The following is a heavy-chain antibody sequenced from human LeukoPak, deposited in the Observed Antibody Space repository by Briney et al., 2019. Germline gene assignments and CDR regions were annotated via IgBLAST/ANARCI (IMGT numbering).Heavy chain of an antibody. CDR2: MYTGGST. Sequence: PGGSLRLSCVASGFNVSTNYMSWVRQAPGKGLEWLSVMYTGGSTYYADSVKGRFIISRDNSKNTVYLQMDSLRAEDSAVYYCARALSLAFDIWDQGTMVTVS. D-gene: IGHD3-16*02. J-gene: IGHJ3*02. V-gene: IGHV3-66*01. CDR3: ARALSLAFDI. CDR1: GFNVSTNY.